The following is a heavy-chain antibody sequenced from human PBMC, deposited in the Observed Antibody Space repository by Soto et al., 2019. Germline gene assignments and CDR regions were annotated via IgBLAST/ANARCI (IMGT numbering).Heavy chain of an antibody. J-gene: IGHJ4*02. CDR3: VRASTSTSSPFDY. CDR2: ISDSGNII. CDR1: GFTFSDYY. Sequence: QVQLVESGGGLVKPGGSLRLSCAASGFTFSDYYMSWIRQAPGKGLEWLSYISDSGNIIYYADSVKGRFTISRDNAKNSLYLQMNSLRADDTAVYYCVRASTSTSSPFDYWGQGTLVTVSS. V-gene: IGHV3-11*01.